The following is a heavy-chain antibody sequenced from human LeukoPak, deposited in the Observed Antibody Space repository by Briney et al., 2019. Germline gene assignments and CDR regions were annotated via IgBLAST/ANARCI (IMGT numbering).Heavy chain of an antibody. J-gene: IGHJ6*03. CDR2: IYYSGST. CDR3: ARGQYIERSYSRKTYYYYYMDV. Sequence: KPPETLSLTCTVSGGSISSSTYYWGWIRQPPGKGLEWIGSIYYSGSTYYNPSLKSRVTISVDTSKNQFSLNLSSATAADTAVYYCARGQYIERSYSRKTYYYYYMDVWGKGTTVTVSS. V-gene: IGHV4-39*07. CDR1: GGSISSSTYY. D-gene: IGHD6-13*01.